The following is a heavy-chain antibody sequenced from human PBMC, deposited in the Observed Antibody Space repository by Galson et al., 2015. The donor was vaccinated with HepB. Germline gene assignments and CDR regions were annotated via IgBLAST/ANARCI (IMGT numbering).Heavy chain of an antibody. CDR2: IYSNGGT. Sequence: SETLSLTCTVSRGSINNRYWSWIRQSAGKGLEWIGRIYSNGGTNYNPSLKSRVTMLVDTSKNQFSLNVISVTAADTAVYYCARDRCLGKNCAAEKYGWDVWAQGTTVTVSS. D-gene: IGHD5/OR15-5a*01. CDR1: RGSINNRY. CDR3: ARDRCLGKNCAAEKYGWDV. V-gene: IGHV4-4*07. J-gene: IGHJ6*02.